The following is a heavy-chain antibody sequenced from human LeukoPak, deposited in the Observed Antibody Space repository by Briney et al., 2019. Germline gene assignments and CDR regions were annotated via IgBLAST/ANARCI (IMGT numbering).Heavy chain of an antibody. J-gene: IGHJ4*02. D-gene: IGHD6-13*01. Sequence: PSETLSLTCTVSGASISGYYWSWIRQPPGKGLEWIGYIFYSGSTNYNPSLKSRVTISVDTSKNQFSLKLSSVTAADTAVYYCARRSTASRYSSSWYPQYYFDYWGQGTLVTVSS. CDR2: IFYSGST. CDR1: GASISGYY. CDR3: ARRSTASRYSSSWYPQYYFDY. V-gene: IGHV4-59*08.